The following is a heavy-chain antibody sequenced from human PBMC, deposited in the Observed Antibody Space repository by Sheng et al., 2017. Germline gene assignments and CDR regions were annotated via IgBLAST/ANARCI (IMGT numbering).Heavy chain of an antibody. CDR1: GFTFSSYG. J-gene: IGHJ6*02. Sequence: EVQLLESGGGLVQPGGSLRLSCSTSGFTFSSYGMSWVRQAPGKGLEWVSVITGGGDNTFYADSVKGRFTISRDHSKKTLYLQMNSLRAEDTAVYYCAKDGGSHYGMDVWGQGTTVTVSS. CDR3: AKDGGSHYGMDV. CDR2: ITGGGDNT. V-gene: IGHV3-23*01. D-gene: IGHD2-15*01.